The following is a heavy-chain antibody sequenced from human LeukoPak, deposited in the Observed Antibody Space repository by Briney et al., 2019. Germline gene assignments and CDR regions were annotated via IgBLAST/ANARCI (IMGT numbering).Heavy chain of an antibody. J-gene: IGHJ6*03. Sequence: GGSLRLSCAASGFNFNSYAMTWVRQAPGRGLEWVSAISGGGGTVYRADSVRGRFTISRDNSMDTLYLQMSSLSVDDTAVYYCARERRDLGDSVRTGYYYYMDVWGKGTTVIVSS. D-gene: IGHD4-17*01. CDR1: GFNFNSYA. CDR3: ARERRDLGDSVRTGYYYYMDV. V-gene: IGHV3-23*01. CDR2: ISGGGGTV.